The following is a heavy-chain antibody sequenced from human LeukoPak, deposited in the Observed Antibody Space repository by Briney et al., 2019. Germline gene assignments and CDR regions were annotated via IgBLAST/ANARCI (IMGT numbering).Heavy chain of an antibody. Sequence: SETLSLTCAVYGGSFSGYYWSWIRQPPGKGLEWIGEINHSGSTNYNPSLKSRVTISVDTFKNQFSLKLSSVTAADTAVYYCARVRGAKSYWGQGTLVTVSS. CDR3: ARVRGAKSY. CDR1: GGSFSGYY. CDR2: INHSGST. V-gene: IGHV4-34*01. D-gene: IGHD4/OR15-4a*01. J-gene: IGHJ4*02.